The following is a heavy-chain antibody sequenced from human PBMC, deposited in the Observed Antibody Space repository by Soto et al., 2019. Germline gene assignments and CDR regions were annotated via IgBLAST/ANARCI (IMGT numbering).Heavy chain of an antibody. CDR1: AYTFTSYY. Sequence: ASVKVSCKASAYTFTSYYMHWVRQAPGQRLEWMGIINPSGGSTSYAQKFQGRVTMTKDTSTGTVYMELSSLRSEDTAVYYCATERIAVAGTFCGLDYWGQGTLVTVSS. CDR3: ATERIAVAGTFCGLDY. J-gene: IGHJ4*02. CDR2: INPSGGST. V-gene: IGHV1-46*01. D-gene: IGHD6-19*01.